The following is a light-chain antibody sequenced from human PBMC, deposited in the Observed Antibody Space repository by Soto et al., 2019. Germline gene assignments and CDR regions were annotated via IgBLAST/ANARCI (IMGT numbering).Light chain of an antibody. V-gene: IGKV1-39*01. J-gene: IGKJ5*01. CDR2: AAS. Sequence: DIQMTQSPYTLSASVGDGVTITCRASQSISSWLAWYQQKPGKAPKLLIYAASTLQSGVPSRFRGSGYGTDFALTISSLTPEDFATYYCQQSYNSPPITFGQGTRLEIK. CDR1: QSISSW. CDR3: QQSYNSPPIT.